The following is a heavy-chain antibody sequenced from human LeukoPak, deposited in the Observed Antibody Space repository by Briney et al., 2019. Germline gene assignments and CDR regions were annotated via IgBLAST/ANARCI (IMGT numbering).Heavy chain of an antibody. V-gene: IGHV1-3*04. CDR1: GYTFTSYA. D-gene: IGHD3-3*01. CDR3: ARGGITIFGVVIIRDYYGMDV. CDR2: INTGNGNT. J-gene: IGHJ6*02. Sequence: PGGSLRLSCAASGYTFTSYAIHWVRQAPGQRLEWMGWINTGNGNTKYSQKFQGRVTITRDTSASTAYMELSGLRFEDTAVYYCARGGITIFGVVIIRDYYGMDVWGQGTTVTVSS.